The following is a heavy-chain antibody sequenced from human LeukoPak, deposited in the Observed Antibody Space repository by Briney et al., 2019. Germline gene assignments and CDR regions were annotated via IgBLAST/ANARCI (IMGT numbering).Heavy chain of an antibody. V-gene: IGHV3-23*01. CDR2: ISGSGGST. Sequence: PGGSLRLSCAASGISFNNYGMSWVRQAPGKGLEWVSAISGSGGSTYYADSVKGRFTISRDNSKNTLYLQMNSLRAEDTAVYYCAKALLRYNWFDPWGQGTLVTVSS. CDR1: GISFNNYG. CDR3: AKALLRYNWFDP. J-gene: IGHJ5*02. D-gene: IGHD3-3*01.